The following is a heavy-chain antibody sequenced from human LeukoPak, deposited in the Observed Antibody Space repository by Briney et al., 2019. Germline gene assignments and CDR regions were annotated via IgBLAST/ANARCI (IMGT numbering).Heavy chain of an antibody. D-gene: IGHD4-17*01. J-gene: IGHJ6*03. CDR3: ARSTTVTTPWHKNRDHHYYYYMDV. Sequence: GASVKVPCKASGGTFSSYAISWVRQAPGQGLEWMGGIIPIFGTANYAQKFQGRVTITADESTSTAYMELSSLRSEDTAVYYCARSTTVTTPWHKNRDHHYYYYMDVWGKGTTVTISS. V-gene: IGHV1-69*13. CDR2: IIPIFGTA. CDR1: GGTFSSYA.